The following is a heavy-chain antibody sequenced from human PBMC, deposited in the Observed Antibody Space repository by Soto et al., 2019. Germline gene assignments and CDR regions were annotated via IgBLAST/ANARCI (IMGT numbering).Heavy chain of an antibody. J-gene: IGHJ4*02. D-gene: IGHD4-17*01. Sequence: SVKVSCKASGGTFSTYAISWVRQAPGQGLEWMGGIIPIFGTANYAQKFQGRVTITADESTSTAYMELSSLRSEDTAVYYCAADVGGYIYGLARYWGPGTLVTVSS. CDR1: GGTFSTYA. CDR3: AADVGGYIYGLARY. CDR2: IIPIFGTA. V-gene: IGHV1-69*13.